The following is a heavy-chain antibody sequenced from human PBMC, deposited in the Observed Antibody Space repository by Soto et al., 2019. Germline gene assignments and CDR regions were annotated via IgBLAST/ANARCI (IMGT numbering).Heavy chain of an antibody. CDR3: ARCPAYCPSASCCLVY. CDR1: GYTFTRYY. Sequence: ASVKVSCKASGYTFTRYYLHWVRQAPLQVLEWMVAIYPSGGDITNAREFQGRVTMTRDTSTTTVYMELSSLRSDDTAVYYCARCPAYCPSASCCLVYWGQGTMVTVSS. D-gene: IGHD2-2*01. CDR2: IYPSGGDI. V-gene: IGHV1-46*01. J-gene: IGHJ4*02.